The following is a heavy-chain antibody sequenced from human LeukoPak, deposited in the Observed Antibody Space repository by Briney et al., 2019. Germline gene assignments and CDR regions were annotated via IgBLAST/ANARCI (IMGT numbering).Heavy chain of an antibody. Sequence: GGSLRLSCAASGFTFDDYAMHWVRQAPGKGLEGVSGISWNSGSIGYADSVKGRFTISRDNAKNSLYPQMNSLRAEDTALYYCAKDILRWPLYYFDYWGQGTLVTVSS. CDR2: ISWNSGSI. V-gene: IGHV3-9*01. D-gene: IGHD4-23*01. CDR3: AKDILRWPLYYFDY. J-gene: IGHJ4*02. CDR1: GFTFDDYA.